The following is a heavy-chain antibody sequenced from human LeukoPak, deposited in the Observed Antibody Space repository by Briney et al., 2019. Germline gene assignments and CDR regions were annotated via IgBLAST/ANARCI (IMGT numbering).Heavy chain of an antibody. CDR1: GGSISSYY. V-gene: IGHV4-59*01. CDR2: IYYSGST. J-gene: IGHJ6*03. CDR3: ARGAVGYYYYYMDV. Sequence: TSETLSLTCTVSGGSISSYYWSWIRQPPGKGLEWIGYIYYSGSTNYNPSLKSRVTISVDTSKNQFSLKLSSVTAADTAVYYCARGAVGYYYYYMDVWGKGTTVTVSS.